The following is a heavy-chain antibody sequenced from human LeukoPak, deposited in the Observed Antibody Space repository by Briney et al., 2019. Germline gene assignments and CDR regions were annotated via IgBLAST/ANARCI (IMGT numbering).Heavy chain of an antibody. Sequence: AGESLKISCEGSGFSFTNFWIGWVRQLPGKGLEWMGIIYPDDSDTRYSPSFQGQVTISADKSISTAYLQWSSLKASDTAMYYCARHPSDSRYCSGGTCYAPLFDYWGQGTLVTVSS. CDR3: ARHPSDSRYCSGGTCYAPLFDY. J-gene: IGHJ4*02. D-gene: IGHD2-15*01. CDR1: GFSFTNFW. CDR2: IYPDDSDT. V-gene: IGHV5-51*01.